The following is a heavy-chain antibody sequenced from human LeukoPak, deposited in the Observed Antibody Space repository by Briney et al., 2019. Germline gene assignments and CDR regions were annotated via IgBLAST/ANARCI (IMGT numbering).Heavy chain of an antibody. Sequence: GSLRLSCAASGFTFSSYGMSWVRQAPGKGLEWVSAISGSGGSTYYADSVKGRFTISRDNSKNTLYLQMNSLRAEDTAVYYCAKGSLIVVVIRYYFDYWGQGTLVTVSS. CDR3: AKGSLIVVVIRYYFDY. CDR1: GFTFSSYG. J-gene: IGHJ4*02. V-gene: IGHV3-23*01. D-gene: IGHD3-22*01. CDR2: ISGSGGST.